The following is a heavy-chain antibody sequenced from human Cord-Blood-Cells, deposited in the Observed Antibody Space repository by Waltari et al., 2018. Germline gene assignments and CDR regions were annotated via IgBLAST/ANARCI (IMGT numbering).Heavy chain of an antibody. D-gene: IGHD2-2*01. Sequence: QLQLQESGPGLVKPSETLSLTCTVSGGSISSRSYYWGWIRQPPGKGREWIGSIYYSGSTYYNPSLKSRVTISVDTSKNQFSLKLSSVTAADTAVYYCARQGVVVPAAPFFDYWGQGTLVTVSS. CDR3: ARQGVVVPAAPFFDY. J-gene: IGHJ4*02. V-gene: IGHV4-39*01. CDR2: IYYSGST. CDR1: GGSISSRSYY.